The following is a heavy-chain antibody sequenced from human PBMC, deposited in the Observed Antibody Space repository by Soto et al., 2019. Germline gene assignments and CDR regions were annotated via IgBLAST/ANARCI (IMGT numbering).Heavy chain of an antibody. CDR3: ARAGFCSTTSCSDAFDI. D-gene: IGHD2-2*01. CDR1: GATFTNYA. J-gene: IGHJ3*02. V-gene: IGHV1-3*01. CDR2: INAGNGNT. Sequence: ASVKVSCKASGATFTNYAMHWVRQAPGQRPEWMGWINAGNGNTKFSQRFQGRVTITRDTSANIAYMELSSLTSEDTAVYYCARAGFCSTTSCSDAFDIWGQGTMVTVSS.